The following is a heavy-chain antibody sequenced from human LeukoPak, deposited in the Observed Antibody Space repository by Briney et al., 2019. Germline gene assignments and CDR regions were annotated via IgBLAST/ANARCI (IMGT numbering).Heavy chain of an antibody. Sequence: VASVKVSCKASGYTFTGYYMHWVRQAPGQGLEWMGWINPNSGGTNYAQKFQGRVTMTRDTSISTAYMELSRLRSDDTAVYYCTSSGWYGGYYFDYWGQGTLVTVSS. J-gene: IGHJ4*02. V-gene: IGHV1-2*02. CDR3: TSSGWYGGYYFDY. D-gene: IGHD6-19*01. CDR2: INPNSGGT. CDR1: GYTFTGYY.